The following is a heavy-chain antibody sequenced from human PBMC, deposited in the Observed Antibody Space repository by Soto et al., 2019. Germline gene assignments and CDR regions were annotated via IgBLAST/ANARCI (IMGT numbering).Heavy chain of an antibody. V-gene: IGHV4-59*11. CDR3: ARGGGSPYHDHEFDY. CDR2: IYYRGTT. Sequence: QVQLHESGPGLLKPSETLSLTCSVSGVSTSNHYWTWIRQPPGQGPEWIGCIYYRGTTNYNASFNXRXTLXVDKSKNQLSLRLTSVTTAETAVYYCARGGGSPYHDHEFDYWGQGILVTVSS. D-gene: IGHD6-19*01. CDR1: GVSTSNHY. J-gene: IGHJ4*02.